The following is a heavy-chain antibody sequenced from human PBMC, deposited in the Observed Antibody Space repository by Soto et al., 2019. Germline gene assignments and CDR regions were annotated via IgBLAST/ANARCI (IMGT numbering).Heavy chain of an antibody. CDR2: ISDDSSYI. J-gene: IGHJ1*01. V-gene: IGHV3-21*06. Sequence: GGSLRLSSAASGFMFSAYTMNWVRQAPGKGLEWLSSISDDSSYIDYADSLRGRFTVSRDNARNSHYLQIDSLGVEDTAVYYCATPYYFNHWGPGTLVTVSS. CDR1: GFMFSAYT. D-gene: IGHD3-16*01. CDR3: ATPYYFNH.